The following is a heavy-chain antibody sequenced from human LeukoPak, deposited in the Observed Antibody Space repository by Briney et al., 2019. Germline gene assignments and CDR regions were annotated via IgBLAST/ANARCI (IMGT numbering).Heavy chain of an antibody. CDR3: ARDVILYSSSWYYFDY. CDR2: INHSGST. J-gene: IGHJ4*02. CDR1: GGSFSGYY. V-gene: IGHV4-34*01. Sequence: SETLSLTCAVYGGSFSGYYWSWIRQPPGKGLEWTGEINHSGSTNYNPSLKSRVTISVDTSKNQFSLKLSSVTAADTAVYYCARDVILYSSSWYYFDYWGQGTLVTVSS. D-gene: IGHD6-13*01.